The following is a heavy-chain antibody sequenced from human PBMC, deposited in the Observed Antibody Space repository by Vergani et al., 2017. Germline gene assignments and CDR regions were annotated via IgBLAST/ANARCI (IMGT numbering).Heavy chain of an antibody. Sequence: QVQLVESGGGVVQPGRSLRLSCAASGFTFSSYGMHWVRQAPGKGLEWVAVISYDGSNKYYADSVKGRFTISRDNSKNTLYLQMNSLRAEDTAVYYCAKVPAGYRGAGVYWGQGTLVTVSS. J-gene: IGHJ4*02. V-gene: IGHV3-30*18. CDR2: ISYDGSNK. CDR1: GFTFSSYG. D-gene: IGHD5-24*01. CDR3: AKVPAGYRGAGVY.